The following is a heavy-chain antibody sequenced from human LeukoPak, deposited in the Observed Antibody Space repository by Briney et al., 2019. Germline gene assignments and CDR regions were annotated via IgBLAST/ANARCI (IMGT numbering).Heavy chain of an antibody. J-gene: IGHJ4*02. Sequence: GGSLRLSCADSGFSFSRYWMSWVRQAPGKGLEWVGFIRSKAYGGTTEYAASVKGRFTISRDDSKSIAYLQMNSLKTEDTAVYYCTRALDDFWSGPHFDYWGQGTLVTVSS. CDR2: IRSKAYGGTT. CDR1: GFSFSRYW. CDR3: TRALDDFWSGPHFDY. V-gene: IGHV3-49*04. D-gene: IGHD3-3*01.